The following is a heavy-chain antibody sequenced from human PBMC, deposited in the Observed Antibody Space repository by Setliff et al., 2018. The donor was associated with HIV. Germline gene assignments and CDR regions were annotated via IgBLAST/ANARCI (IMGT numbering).Heavy chain of an antibody. Sequence: GGSLRLSCAASGFSFSISTMNWVRQAPGKGLEWVSYIDSNSGVVYYADSVKGRFTISRDNAKNSVYLQMNSLRVEDTAMYYCTKDHLSGWASDCWGQGTLVTVSS. D-gene: IGHD6-19*01. V-gene: IGHV3-48*04. J-gene: IGHJ4*02. CDR1: GFSFSIST. CDR2: IDSNSGVV. CDR3: TKDHLSGWASDC.